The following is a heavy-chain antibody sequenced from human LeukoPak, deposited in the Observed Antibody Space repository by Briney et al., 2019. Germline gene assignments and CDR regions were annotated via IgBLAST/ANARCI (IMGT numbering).Heavy chain of an antibody. CDR1: GGSITSADFY. Sequence: SETLSLTCTVSGGSITSADFYWTWIRQPPGKGLEWIGYISYSGSTNYNPSLKSRVTISVDTSKNQFSLKLSSVTAADTAVYYCARMLRRGVGATLTHAFDIWGQGTMVTVSS. J-gene: IGHJ3*02. V-gene: IGHV4-61*08. CDR2: ISYSGST. D-gene: IGHD1-26*01. CDR3: ARMLRRGVGATLTHAFDI.